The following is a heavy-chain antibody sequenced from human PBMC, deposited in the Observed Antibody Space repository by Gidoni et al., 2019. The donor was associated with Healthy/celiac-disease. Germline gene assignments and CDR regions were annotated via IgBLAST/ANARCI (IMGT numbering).Heavy chain of an antibody. CDR2: IYYSGRT. J-gene: IGHJ3*02. CDR1: AGSISSSSYY. Sequence: QLQLQESGPGLVKPTETLSLTCTVSAGSISSSSYYWGWIRQPPGKGLEWIGSIYYSGRTYYNPSLKSRVTISVDTSKNEFSLKLSSVTAADTAVYYCARHRLMGRRYGDSDAFDIWGQGTMVTVSS. D-gene: IGHD4-17*01. V-gene: IGHV4-39*01. CDR3: ARHRLMGRRYGDSDAFDI.